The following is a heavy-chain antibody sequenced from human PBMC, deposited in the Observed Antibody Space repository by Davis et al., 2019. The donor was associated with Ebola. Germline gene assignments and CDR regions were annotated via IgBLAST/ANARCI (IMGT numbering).Heavy chain of an antibody. V-gene: IGHV3-7*01. J-gene: IGHJ4*02. CDR3: ARFSRGELENY. CDR2: IRQDGSDK. Sequence: GESLKISCAASEFSFTTSWMSWVRQAPGKGLEWVANIRQDGSDKQYVGSVEGRFTISRDNAKNSLYLQMNSLRVEDTGVYYCARFSRGELENYWGQGTLVTVSS. CDR1: EFSFTTSW. D-gene: IGHD3-10*01.